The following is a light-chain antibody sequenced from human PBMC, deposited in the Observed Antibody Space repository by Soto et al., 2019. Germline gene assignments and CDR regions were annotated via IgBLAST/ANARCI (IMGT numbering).Light chain of an antibody. CDR1: SSNIGAGYD. J-gene: IGLJ3*02. CDR3: QSYDISLSGFWV. Sequence: QPVLTQPPSVSGAPGQRVTISCTGSSSNIGAGYDVHWYQQLPGTAPKLLIYGNSNRPSGVPDRFSGSKSGTSASLAITGLQAEDEADYYCQSYDISLSGFWVFGGGTKLTVL. V-gene: IGLV1-40*01. CDR2: GNS.